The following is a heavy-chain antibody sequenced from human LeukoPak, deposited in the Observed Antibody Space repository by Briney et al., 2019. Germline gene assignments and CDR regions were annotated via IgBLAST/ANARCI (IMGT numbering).Heavy chain of an antibody. CDR3: ARLPRSVFGVDYIDY. CDR1: GFSINSAYY. J-gene: IGHJ4*02. V-gene: IGHV4-38-2*02. CDR2: INHSGTT. Sequence: SETLSLICTVSGFSINSAYYWGWVRQPPGKGKEWIGAINHSGTTYPNPSLKSRVTISVDTSNNQFSLRLSYVTAADTAVYYCARLPRSVFGVDYIDYWGQGTLVTVSS. D-gene: IGHD3-3*01.